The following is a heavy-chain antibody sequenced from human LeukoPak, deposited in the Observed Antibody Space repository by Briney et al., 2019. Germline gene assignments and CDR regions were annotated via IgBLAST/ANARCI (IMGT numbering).Heavy chain of an antibody. Sequence: SETLSLTCTVSGGSISSYYWSWIRQPPGKGLEWIGYIYYSGSTNYNPSLKSRVTISVDTSKNQFSLKLSSVTAADTAVYYCARVPPGYDTFDYWGQGTLVTVSS. CDR1: GGSISSYY. V-gene: IGHV4-59*01. CDR2: IYYSGST. CDR3: ARVPPGYDTFDY. J-gene: IGHJ4*02. D-gene: IGHD3-22*01.